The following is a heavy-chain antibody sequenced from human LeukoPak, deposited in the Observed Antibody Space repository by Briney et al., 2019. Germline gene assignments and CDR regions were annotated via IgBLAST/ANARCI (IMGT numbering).Heavy chain of an antibody. D-gene: IGHD3-22*01. V-gene: IGHV1-46*01. CDR2: ISTSGGST. Sequence: ASVKVSCKAFGYTFTRYWMHWVRQAPGQGREGRGVISTSGGSTIYEQKFKGRVTLTRDMSTSTDYLELSSLRSEDTAVYYCARDVAHHYYDISYYMDVWGKGTTVTVSS. CDR3: ARDVAHHYYDISYYMDV. J-gene: IGHJ6*03. CDR1: GYTFTRYW.